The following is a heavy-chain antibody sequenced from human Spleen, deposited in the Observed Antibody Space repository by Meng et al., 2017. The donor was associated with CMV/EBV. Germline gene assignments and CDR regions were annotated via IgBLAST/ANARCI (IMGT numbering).Heavy chain of an antibody. Sequence: QVQVQESGPGLVQPSQTLSLSCTVSGGSISSGSYYWSWIRQPAGKGLEWIGRIYTSGSTNYNPSLKGRVTISVDTSKNQFSLKLSSVTAADTAVYYCASAGYSYGFRSHYFDYWGQGTLVTVFS. CDR2: IYTSGST. J-gene: IGHJ4*02. CDR1: GGSISSGSYY. D-gene: IGHD5-18*01. V-gene: IGHV4-61*02. CDR3: ASAGYSYGFRSHYFDY.